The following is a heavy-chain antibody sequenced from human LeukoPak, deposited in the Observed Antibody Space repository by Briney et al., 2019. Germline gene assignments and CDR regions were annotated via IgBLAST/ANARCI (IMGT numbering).Heavy chain of an antibody. CDR1: GGSISSYY. D-gene: IGHD5-24*01. Sequence: SETLSLTCTVSGGSISSYYWSWIRQPPGKGLEWIGYIYYSGSTNYNPSLKSRVTISVDTSKNQFSLKLSSVTAADTAVYYCAREAIRDGYNPYYFDYWGQGTLVTVSS. CDR3: AREAIRDGYNPYYFDY. V-gene: IGHV4-59*12. CDR2: IYYSGST. J-gene: IGHJ4*02.